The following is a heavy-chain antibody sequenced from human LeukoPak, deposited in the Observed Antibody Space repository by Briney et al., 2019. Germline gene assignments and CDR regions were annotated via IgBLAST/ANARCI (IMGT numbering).Heavy chain of an antibody. D-gene: IGHD3-10*01. V-gene: IGHV5-51*01. Sequence: GESLKISCKGSGYSFTSYWIGWVRQMPGKGLEWMGIIYPGDSDTRYSPSFQGQVTISADKSISTAYLQWSSLKASDTAMYYCARSGHSYYYYYGMDVWGQGTTVTVSS. CDR3: ARSGHSYYYYYGMDV. CDR1: GYSFTSYW. CDR2: IYPGDSDT. J-gene: IGHJ6*02.